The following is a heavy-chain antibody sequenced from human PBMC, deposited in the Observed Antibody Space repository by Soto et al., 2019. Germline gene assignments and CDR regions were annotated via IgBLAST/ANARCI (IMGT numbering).Heavy chain of an antibody. D-gene: IGHD1-1*01. CDR2: ISAYNGNT. J-gene: IGHJ5*02. CDR1: GYTFTSYG. V-gene: IGHV1-18*01. Sequence: QVQLVQSGAEVKKPGASVKVSCKASGYTFTSYGISWVRQASGQGLEWMGWISAYNGNTKYAQKLQGRVTMTTDTSTSTAYMELRSLRSDDTAVYYCERDEAYKWNDGGWFDPWGQGTLVTVSS. CDR3: ERDEAYKWNDGGWFDP.